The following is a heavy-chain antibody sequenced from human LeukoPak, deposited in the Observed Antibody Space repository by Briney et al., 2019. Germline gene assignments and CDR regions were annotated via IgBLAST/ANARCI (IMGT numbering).Heavy chain of an antibody. D-gene: IGHD3-10*02. CDR1: GLMFSTSG. Sequence: GGSLRLSCAVSGLMFSTSGMHWVRQAPGKGLEWVAFIQYDGSEIYYADSLKGRITISRNNSKNTLNLQMNSLRAEDAAVFYCARESGAAKVGQMLNYWGQGTLVTVSS. J-gene: IGHJ4*02. CDR3: ARESGAAKVGQMLNY. V-gene: IGHV3-30*02. CDR2: IQYDGSEI.